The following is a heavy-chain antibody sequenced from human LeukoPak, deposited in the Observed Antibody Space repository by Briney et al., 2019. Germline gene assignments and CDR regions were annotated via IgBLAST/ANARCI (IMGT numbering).Heavy chain of an antibody. CDR1: GFTFSSYG. CDR2: ISGSGGST. CDR3: AKGKEYSSSSDAFDI. D-gene: IGHD6-13*01. Sequence: GGSLRLSCAASGFTFSSYGMSWVRQAPGKGLEWVSAISGSGGSTYYADSVKGRLTISRDNSKNTLYLQMNSLRAEDTAVYYCAKGKEYSSSSDAFDIWGQGTMVTVSS. J-gene: IGHJ3*02. V-gene: IGHV3-23*01.